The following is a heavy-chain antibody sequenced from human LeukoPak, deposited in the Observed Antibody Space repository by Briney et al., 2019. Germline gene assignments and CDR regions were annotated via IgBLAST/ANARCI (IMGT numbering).Heavy chain of an antibody. J-gene: IGHJ4*02. Sequence: GGSLRLSCAASGFTFSNYGMHWVRQAPGKGLEWVALISYDRTDKYYADSVKGRFTISRDNSKNTLYLQMNSLRAEDTAVYYCARVLAQLGTFDYWGQGTLVTVSS. CDR3: ARVLAQLGTFDY. CDR2: ISYDRTDK. V-gene: IGHV3-30*03. D-gene: IGHD7-27*01. CDR1: GFTFSNYG.